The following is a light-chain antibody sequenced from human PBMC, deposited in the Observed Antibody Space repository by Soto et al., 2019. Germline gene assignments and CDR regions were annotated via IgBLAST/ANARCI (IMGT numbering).Light chain of an antibody. J-gene: IGKJ4*01. CDR2: KVS. CDR3: QQYNSVSLLT. V-gene: IGKV1-5*03. CDR1: QSISNW. Sequence: DIQMTQSYSTLSASVVVRVTIPCRVSQSISNWLSCYLLKPGKAPKLLMYKVSSLESGVPSRFSGSGSGTEFTLTISCLQPDDFATYYCQQYNSVSLLTVCGGTTV.